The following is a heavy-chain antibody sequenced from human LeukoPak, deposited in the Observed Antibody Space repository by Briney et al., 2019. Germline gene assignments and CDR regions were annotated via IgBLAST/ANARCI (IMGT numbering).Heavy chain of an antibody. D-gene: IGHD5-18*01. CDR1: GFSFNTYS. V-gene: IGHV3-21*04. CDR2: ISSSSSYI. Sequence: GGSLRLSCAASGFSFNTYSMTWVRQAPGKGLEWVSSISSSSSYIYYADSVKGRFTISRDNAKNSLYLQMNSLRAEDTAVYYCAKNQGYSYGYFDYWGQGTLVTVSS. J-gene: IGHJ4*02. CDR3: AKNQGYSYGYFDY.